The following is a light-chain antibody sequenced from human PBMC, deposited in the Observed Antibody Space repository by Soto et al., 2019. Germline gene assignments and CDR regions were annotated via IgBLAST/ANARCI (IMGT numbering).Light chain of an antibody. CDR1: QNINSW. CDR3: QQSNSYPWT. V-gene: IGKV1-5*03. CDR2: KAS. J-gene: IGKJ1*01. Sequence: DIQMTQSPSTLSASVGDRVTITCRASQNINSWLAWYQQNPGKAPNLLIYKASNLEGGVPSRFSGSGSGTEFTLTISSLQPDDFAFYYCQQSNSYPWTFGQGTKVEIK.